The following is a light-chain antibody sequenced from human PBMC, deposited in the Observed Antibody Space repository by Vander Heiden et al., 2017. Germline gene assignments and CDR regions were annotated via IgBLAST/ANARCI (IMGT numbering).Light chain of an antibody. J-gene: IGLJ3*02. CDR3: VLYVGSGIWV. CDR2: STN. CDR1: SGSVSTTNC. Sequence: QTVGTQEPSFSVSPGGTVTLTCGLSSGSVSTTNCPNWFQQTPGQAPRTLIFSTNSRSSGVPDRFSGSILGNKAALTITGAQADDESDYYCVLYVGSGIWVFGGGTRLTVL. V-gene: IGLV8-61*01.